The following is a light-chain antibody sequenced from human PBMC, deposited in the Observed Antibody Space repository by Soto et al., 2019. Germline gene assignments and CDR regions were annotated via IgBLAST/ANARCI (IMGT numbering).Light chain of an antibody. Sequence: EIVLTQSPGTLSLSPGERATLSCRASQSVGSSYLAWYQQKLGQAPRLLIYGASSRATGIPDRFSGSGSGTDFTLTISRLEPEDFAMYYCQQYGNSPRTFVQGTKVEIK. CDR2: GAS. CDR3: QQYGNSPRT. V-gene: IGKV3-20*01. CDR1: QSVGSSY. J-gene: IGKJ1*01.